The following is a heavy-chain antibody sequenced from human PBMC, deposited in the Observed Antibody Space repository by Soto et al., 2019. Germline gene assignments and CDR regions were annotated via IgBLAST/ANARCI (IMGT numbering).Heavy chain of an antibody. V-gene: IGHV3-30-3*01. CDR1: GFTFSSYA. D-gene: IGHD6-19*01. CDR3: ARDRAHSSGWYGLNDY. Sequence: PGGSLRLSCAASGFTFSSYAMHWVRQAPGKGLEWVAVISYDGSNKYYADSVKGRFTISRDNSKNTLYLQMNSLRAEDTAVYYCARDRAHSSGWYGLNDYWGQGTLVTVS. J-gene: IGHJ4*02. CDR2: ISYDGSNK.